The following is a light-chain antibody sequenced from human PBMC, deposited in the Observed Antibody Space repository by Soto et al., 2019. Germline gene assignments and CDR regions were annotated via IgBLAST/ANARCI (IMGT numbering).Light chain of an antibody. CDR3: SSYAGNSRYV. V-gene: IGLV2-8*01. CDR1: SSDVGRYNY. Sequence: QSALTQPPSASGSPGQSVTISCTGTSSDVGRYNYISWYQQRPGKAPKLIIYEVSKRPSGVPDRLSGPKYGNTASLTVSGLQAEDEADYYCSSYAGNSRYVFGTGTKVTVL. CDR2: EVS. J-gene: IGLJ1*01.